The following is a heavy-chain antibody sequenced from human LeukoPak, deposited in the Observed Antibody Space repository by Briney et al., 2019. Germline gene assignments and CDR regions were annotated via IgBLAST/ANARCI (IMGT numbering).Heavy chain of an antibody. Sequence: GASVKVSCKASGYTFTGYYMHWAREAPGQGLEWMGWINPNSGGTNYAQKFQGRVTMTRDTSISTAYMELSRLRSDDTAVYYCAREVRGSYFPCDAFDIWGQGTMVTVSS. CDR2: INPNSGGT. D-gene: IGHD1-26*01. J-gene: IGHJ3*02. CDR3: AREVRGSYFPCDAFDI. V-gene: IGHV1-2*02. CDR1: GYTFTGYY.